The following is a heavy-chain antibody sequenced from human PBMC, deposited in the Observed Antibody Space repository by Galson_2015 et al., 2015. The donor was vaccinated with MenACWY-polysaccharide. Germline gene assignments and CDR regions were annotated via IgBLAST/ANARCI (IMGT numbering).Heavy chain of an antibody. CDR2: FDPEDGET. D-gene: IGHD1-26*01. V-gene: IGHV1-24*01. CDR3: ASRPELRNAFDI. J-gene: IGHJ3*02. CDR1: GYTLTELS. Sequence: SVKVSCKVSGYTLTELSMHWVRQAPGKGLEWMGGFDPEDGETIYAQKFQGRVTMTEDTSTDTAYMELSSLRSEDTAVYYCASRPELRNAFDIWGQGTMVTVSS.